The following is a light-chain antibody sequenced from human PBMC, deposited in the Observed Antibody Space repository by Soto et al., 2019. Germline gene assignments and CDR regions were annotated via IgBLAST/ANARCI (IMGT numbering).Light chain of an antibody. Sequence: QSVLTQPASGFGSPVRSITISCTGTSSDIGAYNFVSWYQQHPGKAPKLMLYDVNIRPSGVSNRFSGSKSGNTASLTISGLQAEDEADYYCTSWTTSTTMIFGGGSKVTV. J-gene: IGLJ2*01. V-gene: IGLV2-14*03. CDR3: TSWTTSTTMI. CDR2: DVN. CDR1: SSDIGAYNF.